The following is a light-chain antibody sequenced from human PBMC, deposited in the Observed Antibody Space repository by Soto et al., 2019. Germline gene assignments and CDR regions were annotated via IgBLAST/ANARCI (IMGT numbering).Light chain of an antibody. V-gene: IGLV2-14*01. CDR2: DVS. CDR1: KREVGGYNY. J-gene: IGLJ1*01. CDR3: SSYTSSSTLGV. Sequence: APTQPAPLSGSPWQSVTLSRPGNKREVGGYNYVSWYQQHPGKAPKLMIYDVSNRPSGVSNRFSGSKSGNTASLTISGLQAEDEADYYCSSYTSSSTLGVFGTGTKVTVL.